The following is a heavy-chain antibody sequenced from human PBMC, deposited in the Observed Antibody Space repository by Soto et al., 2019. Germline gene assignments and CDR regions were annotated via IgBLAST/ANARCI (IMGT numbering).Heavy chain of an antibody. D-gene: IGHD6-13*01. CDR1: GDSVSSNSAA. V-gene: IGHV6-1*01. Sequence: PSQTLSLTCAISGDSVSSNSAAWNWIRQSPSRGLEWLGRTYYRSKWYNDYAVSVKSRITINPDTSKNQFSLQLNSVTPEDTAVYCCARERSAAPYQYYYGMDVWGQGTTVTVSS. CDR3: ARERSAAPYQYYYGMDV. J-gene: IGHJ6*02. CDR2: TYYRSKWYN.